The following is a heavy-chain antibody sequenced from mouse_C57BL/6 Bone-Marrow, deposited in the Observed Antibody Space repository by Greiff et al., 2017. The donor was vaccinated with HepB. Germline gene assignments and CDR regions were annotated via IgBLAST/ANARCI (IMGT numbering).Heavy chain of an antibody. V-gene: IGHV1-80*01. Sequence: QVQLQQSGAELVKPGASVKISCKASGYAFSSYWMNWVKQRPGKGLEWIGQIYPGDGDTNYNGKFKGKATLTADKSSSTAYMQLSSLTSEDSAVYFWARPDSDLYYYAMDYWGQGTTVTVSS. J-gene: IGHJ4*01. CDR3: ARPDSDLYYYAMDY. CDR2: IYPGDGDT. D-gene: IGHD3-2*02. CDR1: GYAFSSYW.